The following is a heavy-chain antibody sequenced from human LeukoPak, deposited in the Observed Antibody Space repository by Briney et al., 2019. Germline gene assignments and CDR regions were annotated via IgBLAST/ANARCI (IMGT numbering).Heavy chain of an antibody. J-gene: IGHJ4*02. V-gene: IGHV4-30-2*01. CDR2: IFHSGST. Sequence: SETLSLTCAVSGGSISSAGYSWGWIRQPPGKGLEWIGYIFHSGSTYYNPSLKSRVTISPDRSKNQFSLKLSSVTAADTAVYYCAREEYSSSWDWGQGTLVTVSS. D-gene: IGHD6-13*01. CDR1: GGSISSAGYS. CDR3: AREEYSSSWD.